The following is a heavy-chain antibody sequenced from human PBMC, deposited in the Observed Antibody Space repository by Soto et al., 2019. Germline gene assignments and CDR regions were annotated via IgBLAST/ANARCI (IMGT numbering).Heavy chain of an antibody. J-gene: IGHJ3*02. Sequence: QVQLVQSGTEVGEPGSSVTVSCKASGGTFTRSAISWVRQAPGQGLEWMGGIIPIFDTANYAQRFQGAVTITADKSTSTAYLELSSLKSEDTAVYYCARGGYSGSYWDAFDIGGQGTMVTVSS. CDR1: GGTFTRSA. D-gene: IGHD1-26*01. CDR2: IIPIFDTA. V-gene: IGHV1-69*06. CDR3: ARGGYSGSYWDAFDI.